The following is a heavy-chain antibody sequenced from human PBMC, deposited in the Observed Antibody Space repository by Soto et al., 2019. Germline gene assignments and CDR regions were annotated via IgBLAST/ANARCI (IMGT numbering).Heavy chain of an antibody. Sequence: PGESLKISCQAFGYNITNYWIGWVRQMPAKGLEWMGIIYPGDSDISYSPSFQGQVIISADKSISTAYLQWSSLKASDTAMYYCARDYCSGTASYEFDYWCQGTEVTVSS. CDR2: IYPGDSDI. CDR3: ARDYCSGTASYEFDY. V-gene: IGHV5-51*01. CDR1: GYNITNYW. D-gene: IGHD2-15*01. J-gene: IGHJ4*02.